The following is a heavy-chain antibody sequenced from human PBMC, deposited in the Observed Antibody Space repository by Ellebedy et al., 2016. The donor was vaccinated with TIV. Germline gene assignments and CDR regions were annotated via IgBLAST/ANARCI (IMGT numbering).Heavy chain of an antibody. CDR3: ARALPDTVTAFDY. D-gene: IGHD4-17*01. J-gene: IGHJ4*02. V-gene: IGHV4-39*07. CDR2: IYYSGST. Sequence: SETLSLTXTVSGGSISSSSYYWGWIRQPPGKGLEWIGSIYYSGSTYYNPSLKSRVTISVDTSKNQFSLKLSSVTAADTAVYYCARALPDTVTAFDYWGQGTLVTVSS. CDR1: GGSISSSSYY.